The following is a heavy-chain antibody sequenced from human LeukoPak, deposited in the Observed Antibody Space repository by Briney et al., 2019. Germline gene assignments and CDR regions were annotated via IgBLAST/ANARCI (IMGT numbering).Heavy chain of an antibody. J-gene: IGHJ4*02. CDR1: GYTFSSCA. Sequence: SVKVSCKASGYTFSSCAINWVRQAPGQGLEWMGGIIPIFGTANYAQKFQGRVTITADESTSTAYMELSSLRSEDTAVYYCARPDEDRGYSYGYNYWGQGTLVTVSS. CDR3: ARPDEDRGYSYGYNY. V-gene: IGHV1-69*13. CDR2: IIPIFGTA. D-gene: IGHD5-18*01.